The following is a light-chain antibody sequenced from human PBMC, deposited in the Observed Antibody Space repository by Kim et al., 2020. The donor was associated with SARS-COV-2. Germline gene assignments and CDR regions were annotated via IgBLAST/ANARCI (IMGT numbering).Light chain of an antibody. J-gene: IGLJ3*02. V-gene: IGLV2-14*04. CDR1: SSDVGGYNY. CDR2: DVS. CDR3: SSYTSSSTWV. Sequence: GQAITISCTGTSSDVGGYNYVSGYQQHPGKAPKLMIYDVSKRPSGVSNRFSGSKSGNTASLTISGLQAEDEADYYCSSYTSSSTWVFGGGTQLTVL.